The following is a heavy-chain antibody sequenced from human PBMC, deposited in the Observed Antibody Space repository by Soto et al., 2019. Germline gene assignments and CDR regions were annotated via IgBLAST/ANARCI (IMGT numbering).Heavy chain of an antibody. V-gene: IGHV4-31*03. CDR1: GGSISSGGYY. J-gene: IGHJ3*02. Sequence: QVQLQESGPGLVKPSQTLSLTCTVSGGSISSGGYYWSWIRQHPGKGLEWIGYIYYSGSTHYNPSLKSRVTISVDTSKNQFSLKLSSVTAADSAVFYCARDLVVRGAFDICGQGTMVTVSS. CDR2: IYYSGST. D-gene: IGHD3-10*02. CDR3: ARDLVVRGAFDI.